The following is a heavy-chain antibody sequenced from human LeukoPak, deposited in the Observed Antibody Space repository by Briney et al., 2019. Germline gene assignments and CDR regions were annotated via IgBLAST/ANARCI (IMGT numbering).Heavy chain of an antibody. V-gene: IGHV3-23*01. J-gene: IGHJ6*02. CDR1: GFTFSSYA. Sequence: GGSLRLSCAASGFTFSSYAMTWVRQGPGKGLEWVSLISGSGGNTYYADSVKGRFTISRDNSKNTLSLQMNSLRAEDTAVYYCAKDVRVGGGGMDVWGQGTPVTVSS. CDR3: AKDVRVGGGGMDV. CDR2: ISGSGGNT. D-gene: IGHD1-26*01.